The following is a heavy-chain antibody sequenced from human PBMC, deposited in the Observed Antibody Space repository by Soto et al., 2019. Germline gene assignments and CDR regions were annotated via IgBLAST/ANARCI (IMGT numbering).Heavy chain of an antibody. J-gene: IGHJ5*02. D-gene: IGHD5-12*01. V-gene: IGHV4-31*03. CDR1: GGSISRGDYY. CDR2: IYYSGST. Sequence: SETLSLTFTVSGGSISRGDYYWSWIRQHPGKGLEWIGYIYYSGSTYYNPSLKSRVTISVDTSKNQFSLKLSSVTAADTAVYYCASAVYSGYDFVHWGQVNLVTVSS. CDR3: ASAVYSGYDFVH.